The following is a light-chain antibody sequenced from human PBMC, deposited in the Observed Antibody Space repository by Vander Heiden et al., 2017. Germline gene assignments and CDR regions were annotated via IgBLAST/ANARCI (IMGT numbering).Light chain of an antibody. CDR3: QQSYSTPRT. J-gene: IGKJ1*01. CDR1: QSISSY. V-gene: IGKV1-39*01. CDR2: AAS. Sequence: DSKITQSPSSLSASVGDRVTIACRASQSISSYLNWYQQKPGKAPKLLIYAASSLQSGVPSRFSGSGSGTDFTLTISSLQPEDFATYYCQQSYSTPRTFGQGTKVEIK.